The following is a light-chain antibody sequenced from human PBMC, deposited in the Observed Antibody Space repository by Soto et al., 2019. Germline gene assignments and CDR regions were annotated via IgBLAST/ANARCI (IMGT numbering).Light chain of an antibody. J-gene: IGLJ2*01. CDR1: SSDGGGYNY. V-gene: IGLV2-8*01. CDR3: SSFEASNNLL. CDR2: EVS. Sequence: QSALTQPPSASGSPGQSVTISCTGTSSDGGGYNYVSWYQQHPGKAPKLMIYEVSKRPSGVPDRFSGSKSGNTASLTVSGLQVEDEADYYCSSFEASNNLLFGGGTKVTVL.